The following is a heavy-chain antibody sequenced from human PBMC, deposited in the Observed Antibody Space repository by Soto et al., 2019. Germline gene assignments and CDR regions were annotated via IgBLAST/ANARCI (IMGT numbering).Heavy chain of an antibody. D-gene: IGHD3-10*01. J-gene: IGHJ4*01. V-gene: IGHV1-46*01. CDR2: INPTTTTT. Sequence: ASVKVSCKASENTFSTYSLHWVRQAPGQGLEWMGVINPTTTTTTDAQKFQGRVTMTRDTSTSTVFLELSSLRSGDTAVYYCARDARGDEAPMDYWG. CDR1: ENTFSTYS. CDR3: ARDARGDEAPMDY.